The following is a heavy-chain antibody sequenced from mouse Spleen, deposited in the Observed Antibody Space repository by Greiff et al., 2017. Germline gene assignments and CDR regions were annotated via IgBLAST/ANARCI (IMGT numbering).Heavy chain of an antibody. CDR2: IWRGGST. D-gene: IGHD2-4*01. V-gene: IGHV2-5*01. Sequence: VQLQQSGPGLVQPSQSLSITCTVSGFSLTSYGVHWVRQSPGKGLEWLGVIWRGGSTDYKAAFMSRLSITKDNSKSQVFFKMNSLQADDTAIYYCAKNGDYDDGYAMDYWGQGTSVTVSS. CDR3: AKNGDYDDGYAMDY. J-gene: IGHJ4*01. CDR1: GFSLTSYG.